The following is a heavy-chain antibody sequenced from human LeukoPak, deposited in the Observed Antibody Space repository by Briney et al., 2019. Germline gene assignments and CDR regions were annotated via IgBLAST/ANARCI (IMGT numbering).Heavy chain of an antibody. D-gene: IGHD3-22*01. V-gene: IGHV1-46*01. CDR3: ARAHLDYYDSTTYDY. CDR1: GYTFTSYY. CDR2: INPSGGST. Sequence: ASVKVSCKASGYTFTSYYMHWVRQAPGQGLEWMGIINPSGGSTSYAQKFQGRVTMTRDTSTSTVYMELSSLRSEDTAVYYRARAHLDYYDSTTYDYWGQGTLVTVSS. J-gene: IGHJ4*02.